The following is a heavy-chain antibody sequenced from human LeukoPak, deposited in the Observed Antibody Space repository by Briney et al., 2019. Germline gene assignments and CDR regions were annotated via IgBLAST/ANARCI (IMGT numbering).Heavy chain of an antibody. V-gene: IGHV3-20*04. CDR2: FNWNGGST. Sequence: GGSLRLSCAASGFTFDDYGMSWVRQAPGKGLEWVSGFNWNGGSTGYADSVKGRFTISRDNAKNSLYLQMNSLRAEDTALYYCARVNYDILTGYSWGGDYWGQGTLVTVSS. D-gene: IGHD3-9*01. CDR1: GFTFDDYG. J-gene: IGHJ4*02. CDR3: ARVNYDILTGYSWGGDY.